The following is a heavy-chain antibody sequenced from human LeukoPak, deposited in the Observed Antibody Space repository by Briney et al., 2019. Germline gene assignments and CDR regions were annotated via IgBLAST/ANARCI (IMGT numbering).Heavy chain of an antibody. CDR2: ISSSNSYI. CDR1: GFTFSSYS. Sequence: GGSLRLSCAASGFTFSSYSMNWVRQAPGKGLEWVSSISSSNSYIYYADSVKGRFTISRDSAKNSPYLQMNSLRAEDTAVYYCARGAYCSGGSCYFDYWGQGTLVTVSS. D-gene: IGHD2-15*01. J-gene: IGHJ4*02. V-gene: IGHV3-21*01. CDR3: ARGAYCSGGSCYFDY.